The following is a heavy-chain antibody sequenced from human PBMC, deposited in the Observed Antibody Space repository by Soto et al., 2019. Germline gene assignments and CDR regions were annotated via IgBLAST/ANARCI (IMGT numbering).Heavy chain of an antibody. J-gene: IGHJ6*02. CDR2: IYYSGST. D-gene: IGHD1-26*01. CDR3: ARHKGRYYGMDV. Sequence: SETLSLTCTVSGGSISSSSYYWGWIRQPPGKGLEWIGSIYYSGSTYYNPSLKSRVTISVDTSKNQFSLKLSSVTAADTAVYYCARHKGRYYGMDVWGQGTTVTVSS. V-gene: IGHV4-39*01. CDR1: GGSISSSSYY.